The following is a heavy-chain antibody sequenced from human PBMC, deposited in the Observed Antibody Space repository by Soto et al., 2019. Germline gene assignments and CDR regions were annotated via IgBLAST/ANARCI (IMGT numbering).Heavy chain of an antibody. CDR2: INPNGGGT. V-gene: IGHV1-2*02. CDR1: GYTLSDYY. CDR3: TRDDALDI. Sequence: GASVKVSCKASGYTLSDYYIHWVRQAPGQGLEWMGWINPNGGGTKYAQKFQGRVTMTRDTSISTAYMEVTRLRSDDAAVYYCTRDDALDIWGQGTMVTVSS. J-gene: IGHJ3*02.